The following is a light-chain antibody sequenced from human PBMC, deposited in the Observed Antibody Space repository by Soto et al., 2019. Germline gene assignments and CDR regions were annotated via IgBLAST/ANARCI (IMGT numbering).Light chain of an antibody. CDR3: ETWDSNTVV. CDR1: SGHSGYT. Sequence: QLVLNQSSSASASLGSSVKLTCTLSSGHSGYTIAWHQQQPGKAPRYLMKRQGSGSYNKGSGVPDRFSGSSSGADRYLTISNLPFEDEADYYCETWDSNTVVFGGGTQLTVL. J-gene: IGLJ2*01. V-gene: IGLV4-60*02. CDR2: RQGSGSY.